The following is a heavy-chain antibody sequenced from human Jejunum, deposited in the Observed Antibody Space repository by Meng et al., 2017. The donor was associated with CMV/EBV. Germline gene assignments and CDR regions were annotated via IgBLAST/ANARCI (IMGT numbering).Heavy chain of an antibody. CDR2: VDYSGTT. CDR3: ARGWGTTSPWDY. Sequence: VPGASISGYYWHWIRQTPGKGLEGIGCVDYSGTTKYNPSPKGRVTISVDTSKSQFSLELRSVIATDTAVFYCARGWGTTSPWDYWGQGTLVTVSS. V-gene: IGHV4-59*01. D-gene: IGHD3-16*01. J-gene: IGHJ4*02. CDR1: GASISGYY.